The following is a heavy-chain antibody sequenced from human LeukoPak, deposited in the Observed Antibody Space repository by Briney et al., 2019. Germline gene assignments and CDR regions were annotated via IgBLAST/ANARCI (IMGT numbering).Heavy chain of an antibody. CDR2: INHSGST. J-gene: IGHJ4*02. CDR3: ARSVWSGYLGY. D-gene: IGHD3-3*01. Sequence: PSETLSLTCAVYGGSFSGYYWSWIRQPPGKGLEWIGEINHSGSTNYNPSLKSRATISVDTSKNQFSLKLSSVTAADTAVYYCARSVWSGYLGYWGQGTPVTVSS. CDR1: GGSFSGYY. V-gene: IGHV4-34*01.